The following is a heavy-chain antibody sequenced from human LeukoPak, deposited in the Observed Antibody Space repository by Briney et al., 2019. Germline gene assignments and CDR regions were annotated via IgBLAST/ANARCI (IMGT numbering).Heavy chain of an antibody. Sequence: GGSLRLSCADSGFTVSTHYMSWVRQAPGKGLEWVSLLYSRGDTFYADSVKGRFTISRDNSKNTLYLQMNSLTAEDTAVYFCARDSSSFPNYFDYWGQGTLVTVSS. CDR3: ARDSSSFPNYFDY. J-gene: IGHJ4*02. V-gene: IGHV3-53*01. CDR1: GFTVSTHY. D-gene: IGHD6-19*01. CDR2: LYSRGDT.